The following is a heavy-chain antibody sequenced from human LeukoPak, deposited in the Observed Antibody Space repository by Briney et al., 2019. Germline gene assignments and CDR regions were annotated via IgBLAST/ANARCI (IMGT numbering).Heavy chain of an antibody. D-gene: IGHD4-4*01. V-gene: IGHV4-39*07. CDR2: INYSGSI. J-gene: IGHJ6*02. CDR1: GGSISSSSSY. Sequence: SETLSLTCTVSGGSISSSSSYWGWIRQSPVNGLQWIGIINYSGSIYYHESLRSRVTMSVDTSDNQFSLKLSSVTAADTAVYYCARENSGTVTTFQYYYYYGMDVWGQGTTVTVSS. CDR3: ARENSGTVTTFQYYYYYGMDV.